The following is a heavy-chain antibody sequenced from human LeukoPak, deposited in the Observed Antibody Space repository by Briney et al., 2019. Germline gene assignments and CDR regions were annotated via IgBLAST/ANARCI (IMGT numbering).Heavy chain of an antibody. CDR1: GYTFTGYD. CDR3: ARVPRDSSGYQFDY. J-gene: IGHJ4*02. CDR2: MNPNSGNT. D-gene: IGHD3-22*01. Sequence: ASVKVSCKASGYTFTGYDINWVRQATGQGLEWMGWMNPNSGNTGYAQKFQGRVTMTRNTSISTAYMELSSLRSEDTAVYYCARVPRDSSGYQFDYWGQGTLVTVSS. V-gene: IGHV1-8*01.